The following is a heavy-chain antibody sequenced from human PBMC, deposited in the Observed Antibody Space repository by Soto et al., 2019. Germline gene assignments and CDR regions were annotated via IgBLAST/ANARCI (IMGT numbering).Heavy chain of an antibody. CDR1: GGSISSSSYY. J-gene: IGHJ6*02. CDR2: IYYSGST. Sequence: PSETLSLTCTVSGGSISSSSYYWGWIRQPPGKGLEWIGSIYYSGSTYYNPSLKSRVTISVDTSKNQFSLKLSSVTAADTAVYYCARHMGVGAIDYYGMDVWGQGTTVTVSS. CDR3: ARHMGVGAIDYYGMDV. V-gene: IGHV4-39*01. D-gene: IGHD1-26*01.